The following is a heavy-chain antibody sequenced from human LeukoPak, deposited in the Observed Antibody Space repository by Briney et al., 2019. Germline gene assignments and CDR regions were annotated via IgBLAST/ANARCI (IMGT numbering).Heavy chain of an antibody. V-gene: IGHV3-66*01. D-gene: IGHD6-13*01. CDR3: ASEHPVYSSSWSGYYGMDV. CDR2: IYSGGST. J-gene: IGHJ6*02. CDR1: GFTISDYW. Sequence: QSGGSLRLSCAASGFTISDYWMSWVRQAPGKGLEWVSVIYSGGSTYYADSVKGRFTISRDNSKNTLYLQMNSLRAEDTAVYYCASEHPVYSSSWSGYYGMDVWGQGTTVTVSS.